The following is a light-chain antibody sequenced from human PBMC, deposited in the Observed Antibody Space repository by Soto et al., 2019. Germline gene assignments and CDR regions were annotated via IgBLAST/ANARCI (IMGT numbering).Light chain of an antibody. V-gene: IGKV3-20*01. J-gene: IGKJ1*01. CDR1: QRVSSDF. CDR2: GPS. CDR3: QQFGSAPRT. Sequence: PGERATLSCRTSQRVSSDFLAWYQQKAGQAPRLLIYGPSNRATGVPDRFIGGGSGTDFTLTISRLEPEDFAVYYCQQFGSAPRTFGQGTKV.